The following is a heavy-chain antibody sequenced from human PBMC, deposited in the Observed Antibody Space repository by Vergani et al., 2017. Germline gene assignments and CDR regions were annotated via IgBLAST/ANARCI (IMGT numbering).Heavy chain of an antibody. D-gene: IGHD2/OR15-2a*01. J-gene: IGHJ6*02. CDR1: GGSISSYY. CDR3: ARGLIVRFYYYYCMDV. Sequence: QVQLQESGPGLVKPSETLSLTCTVSGGSISSYYWSWIRQPAGKGLEWIGRIYTSGSTNYNPSLKSRVTMSVDTSKNPFSLKLSSVTAADTAVYYCARGLIVRFYYYYCMDVWGQGTTVTVSS. V-gene: IGHV4-4*07. CDR2: IYTSGST.